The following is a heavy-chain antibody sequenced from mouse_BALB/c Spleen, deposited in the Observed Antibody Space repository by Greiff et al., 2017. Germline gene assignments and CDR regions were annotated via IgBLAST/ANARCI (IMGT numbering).Heavy chain of an antibody. J-gene: IGHJ4*01. CDR3: ARGGGYYAMDY. V-gene: IGHV5-17*02. CDR1: GFTFSSFG. Sequence: EVMLVESGGGLVQPGGSRKLSCAASGFTFSSFGMHWVRQAPEKGLEWVAYISSGSSIIYYADTVKGRFTISSDNPKNTLFLQMTSLRSEDTAMYYCARGGGYYAMDYWGQGTSVTVSS. CDR2: ISSGSSII.